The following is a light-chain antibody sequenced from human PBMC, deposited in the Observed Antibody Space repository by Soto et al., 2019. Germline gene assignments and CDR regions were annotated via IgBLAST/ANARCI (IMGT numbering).Light chain of an antibody. CDR1: QGIRND. Sequence: DIQMTQSPSSLSASVGDRVTITCRASQGIRNDLLGRYQQKPGKAPKCLIYVVSSLQSGVPSRFRGSGSGTEFTLTISSLQPEDFATYYCLQHDTYPLTFGQGTKVELK. CDR3: LQHDTYPLT. V-gene: IGKV1-17*01. J-gene: IGKJ1*01. CDR2: VVS.